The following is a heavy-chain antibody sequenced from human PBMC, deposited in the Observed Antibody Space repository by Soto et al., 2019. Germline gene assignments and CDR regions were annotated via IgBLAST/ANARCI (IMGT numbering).Heavy chain of an antibody. J-gene: IGHJ5*02. D-gene: IGHD3-10*01. V-gene: IGHV4-34*01. CDR1: GGSFSGYY. Sequence: PSETLSLTCAVYGGSFSGYYWSWIRQPPGKGLEWIGEINHSGSTNYNPSLKSRVTISVDTSKNQFSLKLSSVTAADTAVYYCARVRYYGSGSSPNWFDPWGREPWSPSPQ. CDR3: ARVRYYGSGSSPNWFDP. CDR2: INHSGST.